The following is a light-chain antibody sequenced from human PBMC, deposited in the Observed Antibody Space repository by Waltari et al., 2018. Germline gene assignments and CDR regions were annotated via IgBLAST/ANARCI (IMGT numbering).Light chain of an antibody. J-gene: IGKJ2*03. Sequence: DIQMSQSPSSLSASVGASVTITCRASQDISSYLNWYQQKPGKAPKLLIYYTNSLASGVPSRFSGSGSGTEFTLTISSLQPEDFATYYCQQGNSYPYSFGQGTKVEIK. V-gene: IGKV1-39*01. CDR2: YTN. CDR3: QQGNSYPYS. CDR1: QDISSY.